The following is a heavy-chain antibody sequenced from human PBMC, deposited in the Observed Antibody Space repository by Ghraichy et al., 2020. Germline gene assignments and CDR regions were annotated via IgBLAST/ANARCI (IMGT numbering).Heavy chain of an antibody. CDR3: AKNIIIVLITRGAFDI. D-gene: IGHD3-22*01. V-gene: IGHV3-23*01. Sequence: GGSLRLSCAASGFTFSSYAMSWVRQAPGKGLEWVSAISASGESTFYADSVKGRFTISRDNSKNTLYLQMNSLRAEDTAVYYCAKNIIIVLITRGAFDIWGQGTMVTVS. CDR1: GFTFSSYA. CDR2: ISASGEST. J-gene: IGHJ3*02.